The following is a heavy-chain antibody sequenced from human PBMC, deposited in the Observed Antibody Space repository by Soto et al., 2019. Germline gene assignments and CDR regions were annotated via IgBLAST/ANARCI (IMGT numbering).Heavy chain of an antibody. CDR1: GGSISSSSYY. CDR3: ARHLVVGGTTYNWFDL. V-gene: IGHV4-39*01. D-gene: IGHD2-15*01. Sequence: SETLSLTCTVSGGSISSSSYYWGWIRQLPGKGLEWIGSIFYRGSSYYNPSPRSRVAIYIDSSKNQFSLKLSSVTAADTAIYYCARHLVVGGTTYNWFDLWGQGTLVTVSS. J-gene: IGHJ5*02. CDR2: IFYRGSS.